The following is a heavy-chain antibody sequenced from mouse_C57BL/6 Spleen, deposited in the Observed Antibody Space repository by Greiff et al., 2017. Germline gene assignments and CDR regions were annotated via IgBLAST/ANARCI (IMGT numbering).Heavy chain of an antibody. V-gene: IGHV1-52*01. CDR2: IDPSDSET. Sequence: VHLVESGAELVRPGSSVKLSCKASGYTFTSYWMHWVKQRPIQGLEWIGNIDPSDSETHYNQKFKDKATLTVDKSSSTAYMQLSSLTSEDSAVYYCARGDGSSHYFDYWGQGTTLTVSS. J-gene: IGHJ2*01. CDR3: ARGDGSSHYFDY. D-gene: IGHD1-1*01. CDR1: GYTFTSYW.